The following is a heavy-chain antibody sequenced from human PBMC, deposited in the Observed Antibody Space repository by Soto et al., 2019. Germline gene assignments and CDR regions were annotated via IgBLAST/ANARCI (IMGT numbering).Heavy chain of an antibody. J-gene: IGHJ4*02. D-gene: IGHD1-26*01. CDR3: GRGRSGQIVVFY. CDR2: IGPESGAT. CDR1: GYTFTGHY. V-gene: IGHV1-2*02. Sequence: ASVEVSCKASGYTFTGHYIHWVRQAPEHGPEWMGEIGPESGATRYEQKFQGRVTMTRDMSIKTVYMELNNLSPDDTAVYYCGRGRSGQIVVFYWGQGTQVTVSS.